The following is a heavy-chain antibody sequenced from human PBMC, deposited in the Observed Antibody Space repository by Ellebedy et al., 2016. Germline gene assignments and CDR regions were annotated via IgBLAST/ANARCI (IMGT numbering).Heavy chain of an antibody. J-gene: IGHJ4*02. D-gene: IGHD2-2*01. V-gene: IGHV3-23*01. CDR2: ISGSGGST. CDR3: AKVLVVVPAARDY. Sequence: GGSLRLSXAASGFTFSSYAMSWVRQAPGKGLEWVSAISGSGGSTYYADSVKGRFTISRDNSKNTLYLQMNSLRAEDTAVYYCAKVLVVVPAARDYWGQGTLVTVSS. CDR1: GFTFSSYA.